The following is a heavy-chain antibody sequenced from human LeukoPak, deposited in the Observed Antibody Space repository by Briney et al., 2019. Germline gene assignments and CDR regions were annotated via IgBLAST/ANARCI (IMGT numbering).Heavy chain of an antibody. J-gene: IGHJ5*02. CDR3: ARHRIVVVPAAINRFDP. D-gene: IGHD2-2*02. V-gene: IGHV4-39*01. CDR2: IYYSGST. CDR1: GGSISSSSYY. Sequence: PSETPSLTCTVSGGSISSSSYYWGWIRQPPGKGLEWIGSIYYSGSTYYNPSLKSRVTISVDTSKNQFSLKLSSVTAADTAVYYCARHRIVVVPAAINRFDPWGQGTLVTVSS.